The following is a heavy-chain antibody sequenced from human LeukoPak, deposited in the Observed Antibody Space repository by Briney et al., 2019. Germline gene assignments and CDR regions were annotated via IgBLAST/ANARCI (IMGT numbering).Heavy chain of an antibody. V-gene: IGHV4-4*07. CDR2: IYSSGSA. CDR1: GGSIINHY. Sequence: SEALSLTCTVSGGSIINHYWSWIRQPAGKGLEWIGRIYSSGSANYSPSLKSRVSMSIDTSNNHFSLNLTSVTAADTALYFCARDVRYASGWSTPESWGQGTLVTVSS. CDR3: ARDVRYASGWSTPES. D-gene: IGHD6-19*01. J-gene: IGHJ5*02.